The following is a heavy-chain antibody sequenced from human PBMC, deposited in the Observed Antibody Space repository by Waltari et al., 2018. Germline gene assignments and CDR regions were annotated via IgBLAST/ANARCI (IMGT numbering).Heavy chain of an antibody. CDR2: GDYSGST. D-gene: IGHD4-17*01. V-gene: IGHV4-39*07. CDR3: ARHVMYATTQVGH. CDR1: GGPITRSSSC. Sequence: QLQLQESGPGLVTPPEILSLTRPVSGGPITRSSSCWGWSRQPPGKGLEWIGSGDYSGSTCDNPSLEHHVTLSVGASKSQFALRLRSVTSADTAVYYCARHVMYATTQVGHWGRGARVTVSS. J-gene: IGHJ4*02.